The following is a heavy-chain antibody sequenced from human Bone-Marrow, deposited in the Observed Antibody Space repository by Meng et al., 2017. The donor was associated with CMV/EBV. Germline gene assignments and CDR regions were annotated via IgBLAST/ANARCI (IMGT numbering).Heavy chain of an antibody. Sequence: GESLKISCAASGFTFSDYYMTWIRQAPGKGLEWVSYISSSGSTIYYADSVKGRFTISRDNAKNSLYLQMNSLRAEDTAMYYCARVRDFWSGYYSDYWGQGTLVTVSS. CDR3: ARVRDFWSGYYSDY. J-gene: IGHJ4*02. D-gene: IGHD3-3*01. CDR2: ISSSGSTI. CDR1: GFTFSDYY. V-gene: IGHV3-11*01.